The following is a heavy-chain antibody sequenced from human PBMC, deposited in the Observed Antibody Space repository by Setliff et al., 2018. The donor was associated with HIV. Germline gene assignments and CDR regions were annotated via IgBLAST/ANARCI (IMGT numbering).Heavy chain of an antibody. J-gene: IGHJ4*02. CDR2: IYYSGMT. D-gene: IGHD5-12*01. CDR3: ARSQRGYSGRYSFEY. V-gene: IGHV4-59*01. CDR1: GGSISSYY. Sequence: SETLSLTCSVSGGSISSYYWSWIRQPPGKGLEWIGDIYYSGMTNYNPSLQSRVTISLDTSKNQFSLKVNSVTAADTAVYYCARSQRGYSGRYSFEYWGQGRRVTVSS.